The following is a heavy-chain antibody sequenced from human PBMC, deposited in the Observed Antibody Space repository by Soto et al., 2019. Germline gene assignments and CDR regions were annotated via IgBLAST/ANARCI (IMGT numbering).Heavy chain of an antibody. D-gene: IGHD3-22*01. CDR3: ARLGGYYQALDS. V-gene: IGHV4-59*08. CDR1: DGSISPYY. Sequence: PLQPLSVTWSVADGSISPYYWRCISQHPGKGLEWIGYIYYAGTTTYNPSLKSRVSISVDTSKNEVSLKLTSVTAADTAVYYCARLGGYYQALDSWGQGTVVTVSS. CDR2: IYYAGTT. J-gene: IGHJ4*02.